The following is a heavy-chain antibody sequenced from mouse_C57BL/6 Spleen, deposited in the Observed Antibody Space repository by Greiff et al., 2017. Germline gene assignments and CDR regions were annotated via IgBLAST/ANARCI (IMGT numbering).Heavy chain of an antibody. Sequence: EVQLQQSGPELVKPGASVKISCKASGYTFTDYYMNWVKQSHGKSLEWIGDINPNNGGTSYNQKFKGKATLTVDKSSSTAYMELRSLTSEDSAVYYCARGGPTVVAPFDYWGQGTTLTVSS. CDR3: ARGGPTVVAPFDY. D-gene: IGHD1-1*01. J-gene: IGHJ2*01. V-gene: IGHV1-26*01. CDR2: INPNNGGT. CDR1: GYTFTDYY.